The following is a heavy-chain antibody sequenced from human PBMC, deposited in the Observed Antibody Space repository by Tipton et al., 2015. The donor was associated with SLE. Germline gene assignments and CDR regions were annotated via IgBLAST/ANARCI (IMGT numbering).Heavy chain of an antibody. CDR1: GVSVSRGSYS. J-gene: IGHJ2*01. CDR2: IYYSGST. D-gene: IGHD3-10*01. CDR3: ARESGSGSYYRYFDL. V-gene: IGHV4-61*10. Sequence: TLSLTCSVSGVSVSRGSYSWSWIRQPAGKGLQWIGYIYYSGSTNYNPSLKSRVTISVDTSKNQFSLKLSSVTAADTAVYYCARESGSGSYYRYFDLWGRGTLVTVSS.